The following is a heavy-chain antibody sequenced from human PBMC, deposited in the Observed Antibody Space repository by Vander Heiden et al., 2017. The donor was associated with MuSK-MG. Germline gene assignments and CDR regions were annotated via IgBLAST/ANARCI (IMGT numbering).Heavy chain of an antibody. J-gene: IGHJ4*02. CDR2: IYYSGST. V-gene: IGHV4-59*01. D-gene: IGHD1-1*01. Sequence: QVQLQESGPGLVKPSETLSLTCTVSGGSISSYYWSWIRQPPGKGLEWIGYIYYSGSTNYNPSLKSRVTISVDTSKNQFSLKLSSVTAADTAVYYCARDRGATGTTDYWGQGTLVTVSS. CDR3: ARDRGATGTTDY. CDR1: GGSISSYY.